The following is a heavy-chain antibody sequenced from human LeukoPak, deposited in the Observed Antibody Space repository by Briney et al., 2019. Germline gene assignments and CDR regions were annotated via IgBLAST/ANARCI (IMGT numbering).Heavy chain of an antibody. CDR2: ISSSGSTV. CDR1: GFTFSSCE. J-gene: IGHJ4*02. Sequence: GGSLRLSCAASGFTFSSCEMNWVRKAPGKGLEWVSYISSSGSTVYYADSVKGRFTISRDNAKNSLYLQMNGLRGEDTAVYYCATLWFGEGWGQGTLVTVSS. CDR3: ATLWFGEG. D-gene: IGHD3-10*01. V-gene: IGHV3-48*03.